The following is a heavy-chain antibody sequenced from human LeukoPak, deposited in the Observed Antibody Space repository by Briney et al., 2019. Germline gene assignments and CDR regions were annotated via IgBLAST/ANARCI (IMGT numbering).Heavy chain of an antibody. D-gene: IGHD3-3*01. J-gene: IGHJ2*01. CDR2: ISSSSSTI. CDR1: GLTFSSYS. CDR3: ARRYYDFWSGYYPLWYFDL. V-gene: IGHV3-48*04. Sequence: GGSLRLSCAASGLTFSSYSMNWVRQAPGKGLEWVSYISSSSSTIYYADSVKGRFTISRDNAKNSLYLQMNSLRAEDTAVYYCARRYYDFWSGYYPLWYFDLWGRGTLVTVSS.